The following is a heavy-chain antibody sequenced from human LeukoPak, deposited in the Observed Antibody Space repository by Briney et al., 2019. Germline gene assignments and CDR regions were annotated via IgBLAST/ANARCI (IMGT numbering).Heavy chain of an antibody. J-gene: IGHJ4*02. Sequence: GGSLRLSCAASGFTFDDYAMHWVRQAPGKGLEWASGISWNSGSIGYADSVKGRFTISRDNAKNSLYLQMNSLRAEDTALYYCAKDIGYYYHSSGYLDYWGQGTLVTVSS. CDR3: AKDIGYYYHSSGYLDY. CDR1: GFTFDDYA. V-gene: IGHV3-9*01. CDR2: ISWNSGSI. D-gene: IGHD3-22*01.